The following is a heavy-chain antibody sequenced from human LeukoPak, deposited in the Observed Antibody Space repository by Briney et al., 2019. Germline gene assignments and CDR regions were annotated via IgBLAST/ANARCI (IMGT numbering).Heavy chain of an antibody. J-gene: IGHJ4*02. V-gene: IGHV3-23*01. Sequence: GGSLRLSCAASGFTFSSYAMSWVRQAPGKGLEWVSAISGSGGSTYYADSVKGRFTISRDNSKNTLYLQMNSLRAEDTAVYYCATLLYGDYVQPYCFDYWGQGTLVTVSS. CDR2: ISGSGGST. D-gene: IGHD4-17*01. CDR3: ATLLYGDYVQPYCFDY. CDR1: GFTFSSYA.